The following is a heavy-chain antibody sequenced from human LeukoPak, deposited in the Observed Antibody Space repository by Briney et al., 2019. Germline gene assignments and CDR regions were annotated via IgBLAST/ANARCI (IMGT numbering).Heavy chain of an antibody. J-gene: IGHJ4*02. Sequence: ASVKVSCKASGYTFTGYYMHWVRQAPGQGLEWMGWINPNSGGTNYAQKFQGRVTMTRDTSISTAYMELSRLRSDDTAVYYCARDSLQYYYDSSGYPANWGQGTLVTVSS. CDR2: INPNSGGT. CDR3: ARDSLQYYYDSSGYPAN. V-gene: IGHV1-2*02. CDR1: GYTFTGYY. D-gene: IGHD3-22*01.